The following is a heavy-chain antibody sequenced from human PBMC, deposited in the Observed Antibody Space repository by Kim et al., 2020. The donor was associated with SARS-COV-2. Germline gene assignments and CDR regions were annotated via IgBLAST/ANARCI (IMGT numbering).Heavy chain of an antibody. CDR2: INPSGGST. J-gene: IGHJ6*02. Sequence: ASVKVSCKASGYTFTSYYMHWVRQAPGQGLEWMGIINPSGGSTSYAQKFQGRVTMTRDTSTGTVYMELSSLRSEDTAVYYCARDCSSTSCHPYYYYGMDVWGQGTTVTVSS. CDR1: GYTFTSYY. D-gene: IGHD2-2*01. V-gene: IGHV1-46*01. CDR3: ARDCSSTSCHPYYYYGMDV.